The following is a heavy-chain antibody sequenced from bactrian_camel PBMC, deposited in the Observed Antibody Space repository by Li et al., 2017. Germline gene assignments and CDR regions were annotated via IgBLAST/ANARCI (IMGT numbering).Heavy chain of an antibody. J-gene: IGHJ4*01. CDR2: IRRDGGET. CDR1: GSIYGDAC. D-gene: IGHD3*01. Sequence: DVQLVESGGGSVQAGGSLRLSCGASGSIYGDACVGWLRQAPGRAPAEREGIAAIRRDGGETWYAASVKGRSTISRDDAKNTVYLRMNSLKPEDTAMYYCAQGDRHWRAATAGQGTQVTVS. V-gene: IGHV3S31*01.